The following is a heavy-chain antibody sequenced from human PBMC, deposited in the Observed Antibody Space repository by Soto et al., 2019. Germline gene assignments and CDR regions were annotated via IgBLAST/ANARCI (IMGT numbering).Heavy chain of an antibody. D-gene: IGHD3-3*01. CDR1: GGSFSGYY. J-gene: IGHJ6*02. Sequence: SETLSLTCAVYGGSFSGYYWSWIRQPPGKGLEWIGEINHSGSTNYNPSLKSRVTISVDTSKNQFSLKLSSVTAADTAVYYCAREGSITIFGVVIMRGMDVWGQRTTVT. CDR2: INHSGST. V-gene: IGHV4-34*01. CDR3: AREGSITIFGVVIMRGMDV.